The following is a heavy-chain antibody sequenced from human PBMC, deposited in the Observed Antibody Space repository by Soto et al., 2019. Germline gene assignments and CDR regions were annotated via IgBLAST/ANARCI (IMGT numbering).Heavy chain of an antibody. V-gene: IGHV3-23*01. CDR3: AKVPRGYSYGAYYYYMEV. D-gene: IGHD5-18*01. CDR2: ISGSGGST. CDR1: GFTFSSYA. Sequence: GGSLRLSCAASGFTFSSYAMSWVRQAPGKGLEWVSAISGSGGSTYYADSVKGRFTISRDNSKNTLYLQMNSLRAEDTAVYYCAKVPRGYSYGAYYYYMEVWGKGTTVTVSS. J-gene: IGHJ6*03.